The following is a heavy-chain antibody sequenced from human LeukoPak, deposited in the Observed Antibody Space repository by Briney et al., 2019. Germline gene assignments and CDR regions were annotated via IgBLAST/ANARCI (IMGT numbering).Heavy chain of an antibody. CDR1: GFTVSSNY. V-gene: IGHV3-53*01. Sequence: GGSLRLSCAASGFTVSSNYMSWVRQAPGKGLEWVSVIYSGGSTYYADSVKGRFTISRDNSKNTLYLQMNSLRAEDTAVYYCARAKYYYGSGSYYYYFDYWGQGTLVTVSS. CDR3: ARAKYYYGSGSYYYYFDY. CDR2: IYSGGST. D-gene: IGHD3-10*01. J-gene: IGHJ4*02.